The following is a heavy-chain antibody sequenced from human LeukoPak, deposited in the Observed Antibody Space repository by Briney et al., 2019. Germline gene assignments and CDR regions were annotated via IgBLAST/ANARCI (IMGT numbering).Heavy chain of an antibody. D-gene: IGHD1-1*01. CDR2: IVPIFGTA. CDR3: ARGTTGTRANPYYFDY. V-gene: IGHV1-69*13. CDR1: GYTFTGYY. J-gene: IGHJ4*02. Sequence: GASVKVSCKASGYTFTGYYMHWVRQAPGQGLEWMGGIVPIFGTANYAQKFQGRVTITADESTSTAYMELSSLRSEDTAVYYCARGTTGTRANPYYFDYWGQGTLVTVSS.